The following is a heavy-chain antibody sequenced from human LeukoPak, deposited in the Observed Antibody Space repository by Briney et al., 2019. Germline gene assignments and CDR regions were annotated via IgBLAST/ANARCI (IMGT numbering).Heavy chain of an antibody. Sequence: PGGSLRLSCAASGFTFSSYAMSWVRQAPGKGLEWVSAMSASGSSTFYADSVKGRFTISRDNSKNTLYLQMNSLRAEDTAVYYCVNGDYVGYWGQGTLVTVSS. V-gene: IGHV3-23*01. CDR2: MSASGSST. J-gene: IGHJ4*02. CDR1: GFTFSSYA. CDR3: VNGDYVGY. D-gene: IGHD4-17*01.